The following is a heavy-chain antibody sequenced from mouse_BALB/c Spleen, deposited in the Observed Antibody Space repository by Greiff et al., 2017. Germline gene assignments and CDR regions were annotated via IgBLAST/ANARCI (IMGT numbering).Heavy chain of an antibody. CDR2: IWAGGST. J-gene: IGHJ3*01. V-gene: IGHV2-9*02. CDR1: GFSLTSYG. Sequence: QVHVKQSGPGLVAPSQSLSITCTVSGFSLTSYGVHWVRQPPGKGLEWLGVIWAGGSTNYNSALMSRLSISKDNSKSQVFLKMNSLQTDDTAMYYCARGVEGAYWGQGTLVTVAA. CDR3: ARGVEGAY. D-gene: IGHD1-1*01.